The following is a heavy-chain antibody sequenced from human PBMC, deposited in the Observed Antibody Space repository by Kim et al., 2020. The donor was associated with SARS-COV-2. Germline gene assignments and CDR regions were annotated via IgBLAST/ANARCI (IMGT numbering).Heavy chain of an antibody. V-gene: IGHV3-30*18. CDR1: GFTFSSYG. J-gene: IGHJ6*03. Sequence: GGSLRLSCAASGFTFSSYGMHWVRQAPGKGLEWVAVISYDGSNKYYADSVKGRFTISRDNSKNTLYLQMNSLRAEDTAVYYCAKDLRLGLDHYDILTRSGYMDVWGKGTTVTVSS. CDR3: AKDLRLGLDHYDILTRSGYMDV. CDR2: ISYDGSNK. D-gene: IGHD3-9*01.